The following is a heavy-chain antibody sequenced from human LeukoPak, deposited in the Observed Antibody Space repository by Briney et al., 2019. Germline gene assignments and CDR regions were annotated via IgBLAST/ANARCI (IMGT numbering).Heavy chain of an antibody. CDR2: IIPILGIA. CDR1: GGTFSSYT. D-gene: IGHD4-17*01. J-gene: IGHJ6*02. Sequence: AASVKVSCKASGGTFSSYTISWVRQAPGQGLEWMGRIIPILGIANYAQKFQGRVTITADKSTGTAYMELSSLRSEDTAVYYCARDGYGDYSPRNYYYGMDVWGQGTTVTVSS. V-gene: IGHV1-69*04. CDR3: ARDGYGDYSPRNYYYGMDV.